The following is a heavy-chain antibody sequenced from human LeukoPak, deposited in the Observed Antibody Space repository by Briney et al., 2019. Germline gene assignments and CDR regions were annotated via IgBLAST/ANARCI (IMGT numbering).Heavy chain of an antibody. CDR2: IYSKTDGGTT. D-gene: IGHD3-3*01. CDR1: GFTFSNAW. J-gene: IGHJ3*02. Sequence: GGSLRLSCAASGFTFSNAWMNWVRQAPGKGLEWVGRIYSKTDGGTTDYAAPVKGRFTISRDDSKNTLCLQMNSLKTEDTAVYYCTTGFFGVVNDAFDIWGQGTTVTVSS. V-gene: IGHV3-15*01. CDR3: TTGFFGVVNDAFDI.